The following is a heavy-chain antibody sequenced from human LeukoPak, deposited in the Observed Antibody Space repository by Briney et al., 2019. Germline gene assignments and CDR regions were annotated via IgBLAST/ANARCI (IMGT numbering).Heavy chain of an antibody. CDR2: IIPIFGTT. J-gene: IGHJ4*02. V-gene: IGHV1-69*05. CDR3: ASQGIVGAITGGY. D-gene: IGHD1-26*01. CDR1: GGTFTSYA. Sequence: ASVKVSCKASGGTFTSYAISWVRQPPAQGLEWMGGIIPIFGTTNYAQKYQGRVTTTTDESTSTAYMEPSSLRSEDTAVYYCASQGIVGAITGGYWGRGTLVTVSS.